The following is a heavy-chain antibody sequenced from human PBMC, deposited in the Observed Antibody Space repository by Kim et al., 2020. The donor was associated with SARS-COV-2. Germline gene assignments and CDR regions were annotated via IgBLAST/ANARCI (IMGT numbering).Heavy chain of an antibody. J-gene: IGHJ6*02. CDR3: ARDGYSSSVRYYYYGMDV. CDR1: GYTFTSYG. V-gene: IGHV1-18*04. CDR2: ISAYNGNT. D-gene: IGHD6-6*01. Sequence: ASVKVSCKASGYTFTSYGISWVRQAPGQGLEWMGWISAYNGNTNYAQKLQGRVTMTTDTSTSTAYMELRSLRSDDTAVYYCARDGYSSSVRYYYYGMDVWGQGTTVTVSS.